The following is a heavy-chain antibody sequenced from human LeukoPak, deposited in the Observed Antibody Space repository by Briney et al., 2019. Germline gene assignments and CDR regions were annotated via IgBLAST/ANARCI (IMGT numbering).Heavy chain of an antibody. CDR3: ARGGYSYGHDY. CDR2: IKPDGSEK. Sequence: GGSLRLSCAASGFAFSDYWMSWVRQAPGKGLEWVAKIKPDGSEKYYVDSVKGRFTISRDKAKNLLYLQMNSLRDEDTAVYYCARGGYSYGHDYWGQGTLVTVSS. CDR1: GFAFSDYW. V-gene: IGHV3-7*01. J-gene: IGHJ4*02. D-gene: IGHD5-18*01.